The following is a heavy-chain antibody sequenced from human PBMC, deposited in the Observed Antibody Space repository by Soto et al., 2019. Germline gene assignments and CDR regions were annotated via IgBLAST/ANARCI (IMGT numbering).Heavy chain of an antibody. CDR2: IGNDGNNK. V-gene: IGHV3-33*01. Sequence: QVQLVESGGGVVQPGRSLRLSCAASGFTFSNYGMHWVRQAPDKGLEWVAVIGNDGNNKYYIDSVKGRFTISRDQSKNTLYLQMDSLSAEDTAVYFCARSNWGSADYRYSIDGLDIWGQGTRVTVSS. CDR1: GFTFSNYG. CDR3: ARSNWGSADYRYSIDGLDI. J-gene: IGHJ3*02. D-gene: IGHD7-27*01.